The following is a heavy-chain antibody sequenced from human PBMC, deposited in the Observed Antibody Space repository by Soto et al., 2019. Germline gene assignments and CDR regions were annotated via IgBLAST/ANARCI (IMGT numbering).Heavy chain of an antibody. CDR2: ISAHNGNT. D-gene: IGHD1-1*01. Sequence: QVHLVQSGAEVKKPGASVKVSCKGSGYAFTTYGITWVRQAPGLGLERKGWISAHNGNTNYAQKLQGRVTVTRDTSTSTDYMELRSLRSDDTAVYYCARGRYGDYWGQGALVPVSS. CDR1: GYAFTTYG. CDR3: ARGRYGDY. J-gene: IGHJ4*02. V-gene: IGHV1-18*01.